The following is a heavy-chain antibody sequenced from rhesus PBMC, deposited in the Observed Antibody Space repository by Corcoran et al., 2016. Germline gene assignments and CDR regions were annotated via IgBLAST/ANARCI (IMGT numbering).Heavy chain of an antibody. J-gene: IGHJ4*01. CDR1: GGSFSSYW. V-gene: IGHV4-80*01. CDR3: ARGGYYSGSWYFDY. CDR2: INGNSGST. D-gene: IGHD3-16*01. Sequence: QVQLQESGPGLVKPSETLSLTCAVSGGSFSSYWWSWIRQPPGKGLEWIGEINGNSGSTNYNPPLKRRVTISKDASKNQCSLKLSSVTAADTAVYYCARGGYYSGSWYFDYWGQGVLVTVSS.